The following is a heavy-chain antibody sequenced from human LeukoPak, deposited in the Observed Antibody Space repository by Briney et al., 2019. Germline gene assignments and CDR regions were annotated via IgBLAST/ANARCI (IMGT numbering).Heavy chain of an antibody. Sequence: ASVKVSCKASGYTFTGYYMHRVRQAPGQGLEWMGWINPNSGGTNYAQKFQGRVTMTRDTSISTAYMELSRLRSDDTAVYYCAGDRADYVEFFDYWGQGTLVAVSS. CDR1: GYTFTGYY. V-gene: IGHV1-2*02. J-gene: IGHJ4*02. CDR2: INPNSGGT. CDR3: AGDRADYVEFFDY. D-gene: IGHD4-17*01.